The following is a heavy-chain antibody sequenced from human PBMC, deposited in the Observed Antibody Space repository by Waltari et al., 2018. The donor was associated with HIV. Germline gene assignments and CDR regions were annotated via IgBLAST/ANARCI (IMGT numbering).Heavy chain of an antibody. Sequence: EVQLVESGGGLVQPGRSLRLSCAASGFTFDDYAMHWVRQAPGKGLEWVSGISWNSGTIVYADSVKGRFTISRDNAKNSLYLQMNSLRAEDTALYYCAKDKRSGYGGNSVWYFDLWGRGTLVTVSS. CDR3: AKDKRSGYGGNSVWYFDL. CDR1: GFTFDDYA. CDR2: ISWNSGTI. J-gene: IGHJ2*01. V-gene: IGHV3-9*01. D-gene: IGHD4-17*01.